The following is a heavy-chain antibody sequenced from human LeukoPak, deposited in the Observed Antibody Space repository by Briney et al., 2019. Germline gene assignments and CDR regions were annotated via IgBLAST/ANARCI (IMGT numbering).Heavy chain of an antibody. CDR1: GGSFSGYY. Sequence: SETLSLTCAVYGGSFSGYYWSWIRQPPGKGLEWIGEINHSGSTNYNPSLKSRVTISVDTSKNQFSLKLSSVTAADTAVYYCARHPRTVVMDYWGQGTLVTVSS. D-gene: IGHD4-23*01. J-gene: IGHJ4*02. V-gene: IGHV4-34*01. CDR3: ARHPRTVVMDY. CDR2: INHSGST.